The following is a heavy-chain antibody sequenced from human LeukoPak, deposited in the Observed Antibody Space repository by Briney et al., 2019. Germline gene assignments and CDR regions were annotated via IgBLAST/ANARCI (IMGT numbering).Heavy chain of an antibody. V-gene: IGHV3-30*18. J-gene: IGHJ4*02. CDR3: AKSGSGYYYGSGSYLVDF. CDR1: GFTFSSHG. CDR2: ISYDGGKR. D-gene: IGHD3-10*01. Sequence: PGRSLRLSCAASGFTFSSHGIHWVRQAPGKGLEWVAVISYDGGKRYYADSVKGRFTISRDNTNNTLYLQMNNLRAEDTAVYYCAKSGSGYYYGSGSYLVDFWGQGTLVTVSS.